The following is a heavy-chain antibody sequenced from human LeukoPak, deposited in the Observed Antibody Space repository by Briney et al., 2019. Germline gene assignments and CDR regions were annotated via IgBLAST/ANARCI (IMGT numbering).Heavy chain of an antibody. D-gene: IGHD1-26*01. CDR3: AKDRRWELCFDY. V-gene: IGHV3-30-3*01. CDR1: GFTFTYYA. CDR2: VSNDGSNQ. J-gene: IGHJ4*02. Sequence: GGSLRLSCAASGFTFTYYAMHWVRQAPGKGLEWVSVVSNDGSNQDYTDSVKGRFIISRDDSKSTVYLQMNSLRVDDTAMYYCAKDRRWELCFDYWGQGTLVTVSS.